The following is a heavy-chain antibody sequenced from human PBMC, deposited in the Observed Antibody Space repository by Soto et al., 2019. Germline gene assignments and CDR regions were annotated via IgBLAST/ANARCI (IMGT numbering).Heavy chain of an antibody. CDR3: AREHRGQNYYDSSGYYYAAFDI. Sequence: SVKVSCKASGGTFSSYAISWVRQAPGQGLEWMGGIIPIFGTANYAQKFQGRVTITADESTSTAYMELSSLRSEDTAVYYCAREHRGQNYYDSSGYYYAAFDIWGQGTMVTVS. V-gene: IGHV1-69*13. CDR1: GGTFSSYA. D-gene: IGHD3-22*01. CDR2: IIPIFGTA. J-gene: IGHJ3*02.